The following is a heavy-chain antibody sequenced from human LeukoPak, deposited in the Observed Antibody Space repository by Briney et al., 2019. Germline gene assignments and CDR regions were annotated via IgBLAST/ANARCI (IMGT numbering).Heavy chain of an antibody. V-gene: IGHV1-8*01. CDR3: ARISDPNWYFDL. Sequence: ASVKVSCKASGYPFTTYDINWVRKATGQGLEWMGWMNPSSGYTGYSQKFQGRVTMTRNTSITTAYMELSSLRSEDTAVYYCARISDPNWYFDLWGRGTLVTVSS. CDR2: MNPSSGYT. CDR1: GYPFTTYD. J-gene: IGHJ2*01.